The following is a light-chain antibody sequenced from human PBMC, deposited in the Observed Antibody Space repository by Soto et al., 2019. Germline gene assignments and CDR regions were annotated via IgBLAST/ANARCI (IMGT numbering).Light chain of an antibody. CDR2: EVT. CDR1: SSDVGAYNY. Sequence: QSVLTQPASVSGSPGQSITISCTGTSSDVGAYNYVSWYQHHPGKVPKLLIYEVTNRPSGVSDRFSGSKSGNTASLTISGLQAEDEADYYCTSYTSSFTHLFGTGTKVTVL. V-gene: IGLV2-14*01. J-gene: IGLJ1*01. CDR3: TSYTSSFTHL.